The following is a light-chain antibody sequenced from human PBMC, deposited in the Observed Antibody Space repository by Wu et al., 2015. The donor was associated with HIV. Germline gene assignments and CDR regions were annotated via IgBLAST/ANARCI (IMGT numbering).Light chain of an antibody. Sequence: EIVLTQSPGTLSLSPGDRATLSCRASQGVSGSYLAWYQQKPGQTPRLLIYGASGRASGIPDRFIGSGSGTDFTLTISELEPEDFAVYFCQQYYDWPPVTFGGGTKVEI. CDR1: QGVSGSY. CDR3: QQYYDWPPVT. J-gene: IGKJ4*01. V-gene: IGKV3-20*01. CDR2: GAS.